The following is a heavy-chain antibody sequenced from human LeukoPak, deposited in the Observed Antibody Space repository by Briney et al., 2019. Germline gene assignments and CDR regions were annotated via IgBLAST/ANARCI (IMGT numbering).Heavy chain of an antibody. Sequence: GGSLRLSCAASGFTFSNYWMHWVRQAPGKGLVWVSRINNDGRSTSYADSVKGRFTISRDNAKNTLYVQMNSLRAEDTAVYYCARGYYDSSGTRGYYYYGMDVWGQGTTVTVSS. D-gene: IGHD3-22*01. V-gene: IGHV3-74*01. CDR2: INNDGRST. CDR1: GFTFSNYW. J-gene: IGHJ6*02. CDR3: ARGYYDSSGTRGYYYYGMDV.